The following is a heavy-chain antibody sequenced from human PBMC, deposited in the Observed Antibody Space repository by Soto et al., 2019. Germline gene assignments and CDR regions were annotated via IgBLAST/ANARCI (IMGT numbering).Heavy chain of an antibody. J-gene: IGHJ4*02. CDR3: ARWRHDDHLFDY. V-gene: IGHV6-1*01. D-gene: IGHD3-3*01. CDR1: GDSVSSNSVA. CDR2: TYYRSKWYN. Sequence: QVQLQQSGPGLVKPSQTLSLTCAISGDSVSSNSVAWNWIRQSPSRGLEWLGRTYYRSKWYNDYSESVKSRIAINPDTSKNQFSLQLNSVTPEDTSVYYCARWRHDDHLFDYWGQGTLVTVSS.